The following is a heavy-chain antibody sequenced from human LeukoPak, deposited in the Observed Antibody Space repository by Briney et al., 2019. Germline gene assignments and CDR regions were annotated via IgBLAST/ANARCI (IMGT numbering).Heavy chain of an antibody. Sequence: SVKVSCKASGGTFSSYAISWVRQAPGQGLEWMGGFIPIFGTANYAQKFQGRVTITADESTSTAYMELSSLRSEDTAVYYCARVEEYDLWSGYYNWFDPWGQGTLVTVSS. D-gene: IGHD3-3*01. CDR3: ARVEEYDLWSGYYNWFDP. CDR2: FIPIFGTA. V-gene: IGHV1-69*01. J-gene: IGHJ5*02. CDR1: GGTFSSYA.